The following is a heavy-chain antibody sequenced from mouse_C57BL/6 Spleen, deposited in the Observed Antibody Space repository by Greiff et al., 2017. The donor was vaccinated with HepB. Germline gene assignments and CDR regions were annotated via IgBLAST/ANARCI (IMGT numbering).Heavy chain of an antibody. CDR3: TREGVNYGNYLAWFAY. J-gene: IGHJ3*01. CDR1: GFTFSSYA. V-gene: IGHV5-9-1*02. D-gene: IGHD2-1*01. Sequence: EVQRVESGEGLVKPGGSLKLSCAASGFTFSSYAMSWVRQTPEKRLEWVAYISSGGDYIYYADTVKGRFTISRDNARNTLYLQMSSLKYEDTAMYYCTREGVNYGNYLAWFAYWGQGTLVTVSA. CDR2: ISSGGDYI.